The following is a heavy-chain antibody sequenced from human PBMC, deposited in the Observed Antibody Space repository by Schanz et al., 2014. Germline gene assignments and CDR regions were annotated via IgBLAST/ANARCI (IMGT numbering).Heavy chain of an antibody. Sequence: VQLLESGGGLVRPGGSLRLSCAASGFTFSNYAMSWVRQAPGKGLEWVAVIWYDENNKYYADSVKGRFTMSRDNSKNTLYLQMNSLRAEDTAVYYCARANYRRKINFDYWGQGTLVTVSS. CDR3: ARANYRRKINFDY. J-gene: IGHJ4*02. V-gene: IGHV3-33*08. D-gene: IGHD3-10*01. CDR2: IWYDENNK. CDR1: GFTFSNYA.